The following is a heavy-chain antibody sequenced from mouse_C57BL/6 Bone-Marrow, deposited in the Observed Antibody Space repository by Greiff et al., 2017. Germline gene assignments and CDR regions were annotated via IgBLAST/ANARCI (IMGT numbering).Heavy chain of an antibody. J-gene: IGHJ2*01. Sequence: VQLQQSGPELVKPGASVKIPCKASGYTFTDYNMDWVKQSHGKSLEWIGDINPNNGGTIYNQKFKGKATLTVDKPSSTAYMELRSLTSEDTAVYYCASCYYGNYDYWGQGTTLTVSS. V-gene: IGHV1-18*01. CDR1: GYTFTDYN. D-gene: IGHD2-1*01. CDR2: INPNNGGT. CDR3: ASCYYGNYDY.